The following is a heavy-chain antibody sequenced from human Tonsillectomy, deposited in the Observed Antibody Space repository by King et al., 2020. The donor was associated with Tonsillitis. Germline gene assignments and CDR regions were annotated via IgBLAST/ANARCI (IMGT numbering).Heavy chain of an antibody. V-gene: IGHV3-74*01. D-gene: IGHD4-17*01. CDR1: GFTFSSYW. J-gene: IGHJ6*02. CDR2: NNSDGSSK. Sequence: EVQLVESGGGLVQPGGSLRLSCAASGFTFSSYWMHWVRQAPGKGLVWVSRNNSDGSSKSYADSVKGRFTISRDNAKNTLYLQMNSLRAEDTAVYYCAMDLHYGDYFAYYDYGMDVWGQGTTVTVSS. CDR3: AMDLHYGDYFAYYDYGMDV.